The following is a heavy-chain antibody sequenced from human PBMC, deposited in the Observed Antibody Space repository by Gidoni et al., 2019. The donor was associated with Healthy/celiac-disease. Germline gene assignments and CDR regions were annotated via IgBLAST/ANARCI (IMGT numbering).Heavy chain of an antibody. Sequence: EVQLVESGGGLVQPGGSLIRSCAASGFTFSSYWMSWVRQAPGKGLEWVANIKQDGSEKYYVDSVKGRFTISRDNAKNSLYLQMNSLRAEDTAVYYCARDSPTPDPWWLHYFDYWGQGTLVTVSS. V-gene: IGHV3-7*01. CDR1: GFTFSSYW. CDR3: ARDSPTPDPWWLHYFDY. J-gene: IGHJ4*02. CDR2: IKQDGSEK. D-gene: IGHD5-12*01.